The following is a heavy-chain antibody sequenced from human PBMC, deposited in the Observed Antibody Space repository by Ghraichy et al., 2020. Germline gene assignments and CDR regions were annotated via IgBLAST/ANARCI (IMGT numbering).Heavy chain of an antibody. CDR2: VYHAGNT. CDR3: VRLVNGCPADS. J-gene: IGHJ5*02. V-gene: IGHV4-39*01. CDR1: GDSITDPTYH. Sequence: ESLNISCSVSGDSITDPTYHWGWIRQPPGKGLEWVASVYHAGNTYYSPSLRSRATIAVDTSRNQFSLKLISVTAADTAVYFCVRLVNGCPADSWDQGTLITVSP. D-gene: IGHD1-1*01.